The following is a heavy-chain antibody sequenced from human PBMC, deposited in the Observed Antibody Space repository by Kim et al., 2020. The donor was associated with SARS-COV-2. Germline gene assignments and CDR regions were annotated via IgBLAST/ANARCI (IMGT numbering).Heavy chain of an antibody. V-gene: IGHV1-18*01. J-gene: IGHJ4*02. CDR1: GYTFTSYG. CDR2: IRPYNGDT. D-gene: IGHD5-18*01. CDR3: ARAGIQLWFPTFLEF. Sequence: ASVKVSCKTSGYTFTSYGMNWVRRAPGQGLEWIGWIRPYNGDTEYAQKFQGRATITTDTSTSTVYMELLSLRPDDTAFYYCARAGIQLWFPTFLEFWGQGTLVSVSS.